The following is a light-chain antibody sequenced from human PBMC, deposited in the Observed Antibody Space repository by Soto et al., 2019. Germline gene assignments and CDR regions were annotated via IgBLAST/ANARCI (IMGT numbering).Light chain of an antibody. Sequence: QSVLTQPASVSGSPGQSITISCTGTSSDVGGYNYVSWYQQHPGKAPKLMIYEVSNRPSGVSNRFSGSKSGNTASLTISGLQAEDEADYYCSSYTSRNTLDDVFGTGTKVTVL. CDR2: EVS. J-gene: IGLJ1*01. CDR1: SSDVGGYNY. V-gene: IGLV2-14*01. CDR3: SSYTSRNTLDDV.